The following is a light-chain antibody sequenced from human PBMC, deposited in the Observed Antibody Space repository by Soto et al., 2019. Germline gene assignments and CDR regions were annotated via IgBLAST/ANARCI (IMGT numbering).Light chain of an antibody. V-gene: IGKV1-5*03. J-gene: IGKJ2*01. CDR1: QTISSW. CDR2: KAS. CDR3: QQYNSYSSYT. Sequence: DIQMTQSPSTLSASVGDRVTITCRASQTISSWLAWYQQKPGKAPNLLIYKASTLESGVPSSFSGSGSWTEFTLTISSLQPEDFATYYCQQYNSYSSYTFGQGTKLEIK.